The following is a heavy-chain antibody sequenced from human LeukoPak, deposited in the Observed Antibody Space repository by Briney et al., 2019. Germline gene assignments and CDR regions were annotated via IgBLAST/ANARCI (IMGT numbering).Heavy chain of an antibody. CDR3: VVVLVPAAVWQFHL. V-gene: IGHV3-33*03. D-gene: IGHD2-2*01. CDR1: GFSFINHG. Sequence: GTSLRLSCAASGFSFINHGFHWVRQAPGKGLEWVALIGVDGSKKYYADSLKGRITVSRDNSRNTLDLQMSSLRVEDTSVYYCVVVLVPAAVWQFHLWGRGTPVTVSS. J-gene: IGHJ2*01. CDR2: IGVDGSKK.